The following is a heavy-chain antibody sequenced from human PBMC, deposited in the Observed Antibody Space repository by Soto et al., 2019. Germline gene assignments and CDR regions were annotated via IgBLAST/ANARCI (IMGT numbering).Heavy chain of an antibody. Sequence: QITLKESGPTLVKPTQTLTLTCTFSGFSLSSTRMAVGWIRQPPGKALEWLALIYWDDDKRYSPFLKSRLTITTETSKNQVVLTMSNMDPVDTARYYCAHIVVAGLGYYFDYWGQGTLVTVSS. CDR2: IYWDDDK. D-gene: IGHD6-19*01. V-gene: IGHV2-5*02. CDR3: AHIVVAGLGYYFDY. J-gene: IGHJ4*02. CDR1: GFSLSSTRMA.